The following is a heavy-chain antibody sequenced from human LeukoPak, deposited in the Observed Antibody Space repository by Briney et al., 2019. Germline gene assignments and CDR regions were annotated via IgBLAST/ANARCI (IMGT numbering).Heavy chain of an antibody. J-gene: IGHJ6*03. CDR1: GGSISSGSYY. CDR3: ARRGYCSGGSCYPASFMDV. Sequence: SETLSLTCTVSGGSISSGSYYWSWIRQPAGKGLEWIGRMYISGSTNYNPSLSGSTNYNPPLKSRVTISVDMSKNQFSLKLSSVTAADTAVYYCARRGYCSGGSCYPASFMDVWGKGTTVTVSS. V-gene: IGHV4-61*02. CDR2: MYISGST. D-gene: IGHD2-15*01.